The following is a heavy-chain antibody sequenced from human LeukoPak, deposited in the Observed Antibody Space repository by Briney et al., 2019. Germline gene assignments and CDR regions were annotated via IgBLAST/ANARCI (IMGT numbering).Heavy chain of an antibody. V-gene: IGHV3-33*01. J-gene: IGHJ4*02. Sequence: GRSLRLSCAASGFTFSSYGMHWVRQAPGKGLEWVAVIWYDGSNKYYADSVKGRFTTSRDNSNNTLYLQMNSLRAEDTAVYYCARGYSGYDSSMRYWGQGTLVTVSS. D-gene: IGHD5-12*01. CDR3: ARGYSGYDSSMRY. CDR2: IWYDGSNK. CDR1: GFTFSSYG.